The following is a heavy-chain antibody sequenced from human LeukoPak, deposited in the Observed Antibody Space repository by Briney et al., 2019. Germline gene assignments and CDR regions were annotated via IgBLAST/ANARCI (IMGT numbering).Heavy chain of an antibody. V-gene: IGHV4-4*07. CDR2: IYTSGST. J-gene: IGHJ4*02. Sequence: SETLSLTCTVSGGSISSYYWSWIRQPAGKGLEWIGRIYTSGSTNYNPSLKSRVTMSVDTSKNQFSLKLSSVTAADTAVYYCARVLRDYDFWSGDYYYFDYWGQGTLVTVSS. CDR1: GGSISSYY. D-gene: IGHD3-3*01. CDR3: ARVLRDYDFWSGDYYYFDY.